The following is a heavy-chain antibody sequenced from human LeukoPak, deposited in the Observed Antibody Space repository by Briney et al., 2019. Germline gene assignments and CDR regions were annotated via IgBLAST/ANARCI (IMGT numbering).Heavy chain of an antibody. Sequence: GGSLRLSCAASGFTFNNYAMSWVRQTPGKGLEWVSTTTGTTTATYHADSVKGRFTISRDNSKNTLYLQMNSLRAEDTAVYYCTKDSRRRKTYYYDSSALYFFDYWGQGTLVTVSS. CDR3: TKDSRRRKTYYYDSSALYFFDY. J-gene: IGHJ4*02. CDR2: TTGTTTAT. V-gene: IGHV3-23*01. CDR1: GFTFNNYA. D-gene: IGHD3-22*01.